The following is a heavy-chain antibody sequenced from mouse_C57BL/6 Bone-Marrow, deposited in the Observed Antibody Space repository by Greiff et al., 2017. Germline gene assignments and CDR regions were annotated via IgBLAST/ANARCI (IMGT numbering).Heavy chain of an antibody. Sequence: QVQLQQPGTELVKPGASVKLSCKASGYTFTSYWMHWVKQRPGQGLEWIGNINPSNGDTNYNEKFKSKATLTVDKSSSTAYMQLSSLTSEDSAVYYCGRAGDYYGSSPWYFDVWGTGTTVTVSA. V-gene: IGHV1-53*01. CDR3: GRAGDYYGSSPWYFDV. CDR2: INPSNGDT. J-gene: IGHJ1*03. CDR1: GYTFTSYW. D-gene: IGHD1-1*01.